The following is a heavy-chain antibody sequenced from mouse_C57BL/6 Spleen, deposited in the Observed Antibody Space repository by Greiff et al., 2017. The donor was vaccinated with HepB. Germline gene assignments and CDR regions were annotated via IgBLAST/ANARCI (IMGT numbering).Heavy chain of an antibody. V-gene: IGHV1-80*01. CDR3: ARLGGYDMDY. CDR1: GYAFSSYW. Sequence: VKLMESGAELVKPGASVKISCKASGYAFSSYWMNWVKQRPGKGLEWIGQIYPGDGDTNYNGKIKGKATLTADKSTSTAYMQLSSLTSEDSAVYFCARLGGYDMDYWGQGTSVTVSS. D-gene: IGHD3-1*01. J-gene: IGHJ4*01. CDR2: IYPGDGDT.